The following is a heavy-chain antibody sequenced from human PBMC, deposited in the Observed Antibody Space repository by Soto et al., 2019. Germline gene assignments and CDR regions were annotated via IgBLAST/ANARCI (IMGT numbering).Heavy chain of an antibody. CDR3: VRYCSSTLCNGVATRTFDY. D-gene: IGHD5-12*01. CDR1: RFTFSTYE. J-gene: IGHJ4*02. CDR2: ISSSGSSA. V-gene: IGHV3-48*03. Sequence: PGGSLRLSCAASRFTFSTYEMHWVRQAPGKGLEWVSCISSSGSSAYYADSVKGRFTISRDNSRNSLYLQMNSLRDEDTALYYCVRYCSSTLCNGVATRTFDYWGQGALVTVSS.